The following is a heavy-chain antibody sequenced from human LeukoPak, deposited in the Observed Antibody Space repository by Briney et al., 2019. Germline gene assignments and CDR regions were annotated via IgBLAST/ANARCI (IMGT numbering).Heavy chain of an antibody. CDR2: IYYSGST. Sequence: SETLSLTCTVSGGSISSYYWSWIRQPPGKGLEWIGYIYYSGSTNYNPSLKSRVTISVDTSKNQFSLKLSSVTAADTAVYYCARYGGSYFGDWVDPWGQGTLVTVSS. CDR1: GGSISSYY. D-gene: IGHD1-26*01. J-gene: IGHJ5*02. CDR3: ARYGGSYFGDWVDP. V-gene: IGHV4-59*01.